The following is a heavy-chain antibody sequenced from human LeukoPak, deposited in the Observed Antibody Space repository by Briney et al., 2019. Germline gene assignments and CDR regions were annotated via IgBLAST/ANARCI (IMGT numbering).Heavy chain of an antibody. V-gene: IGHV4-59*12. J-gene: IGHJ4*02. CDR3: ARLRIAVAGCDY. D-gene: IGHD6-19*01. CDR1: GGSISSYY. Sequence: SETLSLTCTVSGGSISSYYWSWIRQPPGKGLEWVGYIYYSGSTNYNPSLKSRVTISVDTSKNQFSLKLSSVTAADTAVYYCARLRIAVAGCDYWGQGTLVIVSS. CDR2: IYYSGST.